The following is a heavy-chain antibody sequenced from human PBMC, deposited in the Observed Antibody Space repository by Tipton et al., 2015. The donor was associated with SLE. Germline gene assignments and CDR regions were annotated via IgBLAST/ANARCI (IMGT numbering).Heavy chain of an antibody. CDR1: GGSISSSSYY. Sequence: TLSLTCTVPGGSISSSSYYWGWIRQPPGKGLEWIGSIYYSGSTYYNPSLKSRVTISVDTSKNQFSLKLSSVTAADTAVYYCARAGRAWNLFDYWGQGTLVTVSS. CDR3: ARAGRAWNLFDY. D-gene: IGHD1-1*01. V-gene: IGHV4-39*07. CDR2: IYYSGST. J-gene: IGHJ4*02.